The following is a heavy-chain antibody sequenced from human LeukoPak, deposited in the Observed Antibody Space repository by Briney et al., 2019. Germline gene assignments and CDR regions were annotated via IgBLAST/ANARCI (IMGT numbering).Heavy chain of an antibody. CDR2: ISSSSTYI. CDR1: GFTFSSYS. V-gene: IGHV3-21*01. CDR3: TSEDGYNYFDY. J-gene: IGHJ4*02. Sequence: GGSLRLSCATSGFTFSSYSMNWVRQAPGKGLEWVSSISSSSTYIYYADSVKGRFTISRDNAKNSLYLQMHSLRAEDTAVYYCTSEDGYNYFDYWGQGTLVTVSS. D-gene: IGHD5-24*01.